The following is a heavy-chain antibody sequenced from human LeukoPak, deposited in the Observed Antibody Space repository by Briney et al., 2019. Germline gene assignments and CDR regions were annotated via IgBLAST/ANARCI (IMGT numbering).Heavy chain of an antibody. CDR1: GFTFSSYG. J-gene: IGHJ4*02. Sequence: GGSLRLSCAASGFTFSSYGMHWVRQAPGTGLEWVAFIRYDGSIKYNADSVKGRFTISRDNSKNTLYLQMNSLRAEDTAVYYCAKWPRKLLQSPPIDYWGQGTLVTVSS. CDR2: IRYDGSIK. V-gene: IGHV3-30*02. CDR3: AKWPRKLLQSPPIDY. D-gene: IGHD2-15*01.